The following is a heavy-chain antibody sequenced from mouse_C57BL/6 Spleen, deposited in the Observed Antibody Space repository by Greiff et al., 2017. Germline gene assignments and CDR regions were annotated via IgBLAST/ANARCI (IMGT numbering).Heavy chain of an antibody. CDR2: INPSTGGT. J-gene: IGHJ3*01. D-gene: IGHD1-1*01. Sequence: EVQLQQSGPELVKPGASVKISCKASGYSFTGYYMNWVKQSPEKSLEWIGEINPSTGGTTYNQKFKAKATLTVDKSSSTAYMQLKRLTSEDSAVYYCARYGYGSSYEFAYWGQGTLVTVSA. CDR1: GYSFTGYY. V-gene: IGHV1-42*01. CDR3: ARYGYGSSYEFAY.